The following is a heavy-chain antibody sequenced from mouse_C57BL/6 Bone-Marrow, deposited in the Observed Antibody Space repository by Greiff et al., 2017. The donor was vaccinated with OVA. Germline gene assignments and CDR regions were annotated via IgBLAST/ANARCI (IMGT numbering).Heavy chain of an antibody. Sequence: QVQLQPSWAELVRPGASVKLSCKASGYTFTDYYITWVKQRPGQGLEWIARIYPGSGNTYYNEKFKGKATLTAEKSSSTAYMQLSSLTSEDSAVYFCARRGYYGLWYFDVWGTGTTVTVSS. V-gene: IGHV1-76*01. CDR1: GYTFTDYY. J-gene: IGHJ1*03. CDR3: ARRGYYGLWYFDV. CDR2: IYPGSGNT. D-gene: IGHD1-2*01.